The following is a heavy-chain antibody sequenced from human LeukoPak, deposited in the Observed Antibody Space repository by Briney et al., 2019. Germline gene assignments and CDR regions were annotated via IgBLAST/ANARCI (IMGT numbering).Heavy chain of an antibody. CDR2: ISNSGGST. CDR1: GFTFNTYI. Sequence: PGESLRLSCAASGFTFNTYIMYWVRQAPGKGLEWVSGISNSGGSTYYADSVKGRFTISRDNSKNTLYLQMNSLRAEDTALYYCAKGLERESRLDSWGQGTLVTVSS. J-gene: IGHJ4*02. CDR3: AKGLERESRLDS. D-gene: IGHD1-1*01. V-gene: IGHV3-23*01.